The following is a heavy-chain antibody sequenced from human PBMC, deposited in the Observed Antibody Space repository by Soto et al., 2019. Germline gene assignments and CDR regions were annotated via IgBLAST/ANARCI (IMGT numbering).Heavy chain of an antibody. V-gene: IGHV5-51*01. CDR3: ARNYYDRRVSGGGMDV. CDR2: IYPGDSDT. Sequence: GESLKISCKGSGYSFTSYWIGWVRQMPGKGLEWMGIIYPGDSDTRYSPSFQGQVTISADKSISTAYLQWSSLKASDTAMYYCARNYYDRRVSGGGMDVWGQGTTVTVSS. D-gene: IGHD3-22*01. J-gene: IGHJ6*02. CDR1: GYSFTSYW.